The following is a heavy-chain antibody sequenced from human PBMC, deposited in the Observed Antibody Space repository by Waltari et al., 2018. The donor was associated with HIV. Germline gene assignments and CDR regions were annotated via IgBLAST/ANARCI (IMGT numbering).Heavy chain of an antibody. CDR3: AKPTAPSCGRGLSCPSDY. J-gene: IGHJ4*02. D-gene: IGHD2-15*01. CDR2: IRGDSAVT. CDR1: VFNIGIHP. V-gene: IGHV3-23*01. Sequence: EVQLLASGGSLLQPGGALRRPSTPPVFNIGIHPLTWVRHAQGPGKGLEWVSTIRGDSAVTNYADSVRGRFTISRDNSKSTLYLQMNSLRADDTGVYFCAKPTAPSCGRGLSCPSDYWGQGTLVTVSS.